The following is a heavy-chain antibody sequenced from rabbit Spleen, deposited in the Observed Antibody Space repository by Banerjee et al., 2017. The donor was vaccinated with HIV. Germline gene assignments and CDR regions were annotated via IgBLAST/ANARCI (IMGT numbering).Heavy chain of an antibody. CDR3: ARDSGSSFSSYGMDL. CDR1: GFSFSSRYY. D-gene: IGHD8-1*01. CDR2: IEGGSSAFS. Sequence: QQQLEESGGGLVQPEGSLTLTCTASGFSFSSRYYMCWVRQAPGKGLEWIACIEGGSSAFSYFASWAKGRFTISKTSSTTVTLQMTSLTAADTATYFCARDSGSSFSSYGMDLWGPGTLVTVS. J-gene: IGHJ6*01. V-gene: IGHV1S45*01.